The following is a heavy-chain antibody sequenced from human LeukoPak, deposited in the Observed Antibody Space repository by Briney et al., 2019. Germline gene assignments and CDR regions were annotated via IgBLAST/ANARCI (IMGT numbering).Heavy chain of an antibody. D-gene: IGHD3-22*01. Sequence: SETLSLTCTVSGGSISSSSYYWGWIRQPPGKGLEWIGSIHYSGSTYYNPSLKSRVTVSVDTSKNQFSLKLSSVTAADTAVYYCARLARHYYDSSGYYTTGMVDYWGQGTLVTVSS. J-gene: IGHJ4*02. CDR3: ARLARHYYDSSGYYTTGMVDY. V-gene: IGHV4-39*01. CDR1: GGSISSSSYY. CDR2: IHYSGST.